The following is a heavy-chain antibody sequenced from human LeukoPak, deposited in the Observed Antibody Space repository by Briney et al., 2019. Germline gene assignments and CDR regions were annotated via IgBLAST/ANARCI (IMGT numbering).Heavy chain of an antibody. V-gene: IGHV3-23*01. D-gene: IGHD3-10*01. CDR1: GFSLMNYA. CDR3: AKRGVVIRGILVIGYHQEAYHYDF. Sequence: GGSLRLSCVGSGFSLMNYAMTWVGQPPGKGLEGVSYIGERGGNTTYADSVNGRFTISRDTSLNTLYLQMNNLRAEDTAVYFCAKRGVVIRGILVIGYHQEAYHYDFWGQGVLVTVSS. CDR2: IGERGGNT. J-gene: IGHJ4*02.